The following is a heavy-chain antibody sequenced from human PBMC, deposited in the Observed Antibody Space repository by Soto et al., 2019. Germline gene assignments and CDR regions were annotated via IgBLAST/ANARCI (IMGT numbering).Heavy chain of an antibody. J-gene: IGHJ6*03. Sequence: ASVKVSCKASGYTFTSYYMHWVRQAPGQGLEWMGIINPSGGSTSYAQRFQGRVTMTRDTSTSTVYMELSSLRSEDTAVYYCARDEGYYYGSGSYGYYYMDVWGKGTTVTVS. CDR1: GYTFTSYY. CDR3: ARDEGYYYGSGSYGYYYMDV. V-gene: IGHV1-46*03. D-gene: IGHD3-10*01. CDR2: INPSGGST.